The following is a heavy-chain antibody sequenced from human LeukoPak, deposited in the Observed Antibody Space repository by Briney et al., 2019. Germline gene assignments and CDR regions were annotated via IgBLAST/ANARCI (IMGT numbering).Heavy chain of an antibody. Sequence: GGSLRLSCAASGFTVSSNYMSWVRQAPGKGLEWVSVIYSGGSTYYADSVKGRFTISRDNSKNTLYLQMNSLRAEDTAVYYCAHTFDSSGPTTDYWGQGTLVTVSS. D-gene: IGHD3-22*01. CDR1: GFTVSSNY. CDR2: IYSGGST. V-gene: IGHV3-53*01. CDR3: AHTFDSSGPTTDY. J-gene: IGHJ4*02.